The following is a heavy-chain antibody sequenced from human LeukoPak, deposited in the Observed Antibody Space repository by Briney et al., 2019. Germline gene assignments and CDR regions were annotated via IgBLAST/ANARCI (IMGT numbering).Heavy chain of an antibody. Sequence: KPSETLSLTCSVYGVSFSGYYWSWIRQPLGKGMECIGEINHSGRNNYHPFLKSRVTISRDTSKNQFTLNLSSVTAADTAVYYCARRSLDYYYNSGGPYFQHWGQGTLVTVSS. D-gene: IGHD3-10*01. J-gene: IGHJ1*01. CDR3: ARRSLDYYYNSGGPYFQH. CDR2: INHSGRN. CDR1: GVSFSGYY. V-gene: IGHV4-34*01.